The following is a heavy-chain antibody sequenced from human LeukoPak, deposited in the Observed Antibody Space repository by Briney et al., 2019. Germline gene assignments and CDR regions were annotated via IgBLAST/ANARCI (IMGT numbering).Heavy chain of an antibody. D-gene: IGHD2-2*01. Sequence: SETLSLTCTVSGGSISSYYWSWIRQPPGKGLEWIGYIYYSGSTNYNPSLKSRVTISVDRSKNQFSLKLSSVTAADTAVYYCARTYSVVPAAIDWFDPWGQGTLVTVSS. CDR2: IYYSGST. CDR3: ARTYSVVPAAIDWFDP. V-gene: IGHV4-59*12. CDR1: GGSISSYY. J-gene: IGHJ5*02.